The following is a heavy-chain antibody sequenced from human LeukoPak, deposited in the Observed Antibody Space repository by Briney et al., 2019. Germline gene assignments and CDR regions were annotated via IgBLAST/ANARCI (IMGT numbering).Heavy chain of an antibody. D-gene: IGHD6-13*01. Sequence: SQTLSLTCAVSGASIDAAGYSWNWIRQAPGKDLEWIGNIYHGGRTSYKSSLKSRVTISVDTSKNHFSLKLTSVTAADTAVYYCARTRYSSSWHVPDYWGQGTLVTVSS. CDR3: ARTRYSSSWHVPDY. CDR1: GASIDAAGYS. V-gene: IGHV4-30-2*01. CDR2: IYHGGRT. J-gene: IGHJ4*02.